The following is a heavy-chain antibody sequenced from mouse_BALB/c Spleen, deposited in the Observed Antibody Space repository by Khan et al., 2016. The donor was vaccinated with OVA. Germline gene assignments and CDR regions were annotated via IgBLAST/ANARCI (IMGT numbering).Heavy chain of an antibody. D-gene: IGHD1-1*01. CDR1: GFTFSTYG. V-gene: IGHV5-6*01. J-gene: IGHJ3*01. Sequence: EVELVESGGDLVKPGGSLKLSCAASGFTFSTYGMSWVRQTPDKRLEWVATVSTGGSYTYYPDSVKGRFTISRDNAKNTLYLQISGLKSEDTAMFYCTRLAYYYDGEGFAYWGQGTLVTVSA. CDR3: TRLAYYYDGEGFAY. CDR2: VSTGGSYT.